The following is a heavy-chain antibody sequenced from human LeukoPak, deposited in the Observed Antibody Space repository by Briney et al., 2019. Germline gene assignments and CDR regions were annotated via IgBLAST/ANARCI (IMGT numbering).Heavy chain of an antibody. J-gene: IGHJ6*03. V-gene: IGHV4-34*01. CDR1: GGSFSGYY. Sequence: SETLSLTCAVYGGSFSGYYWSWIRQPPGKGREWIGEINHSGSTNYTPSLKSRVTISVDTSQNQFSLKLSSVTAADTAVYYCARGRTSGAVPFGYYYYYMDVWGKGTTVTVSS. CDR3: ARGRTSGAVPFGYYYYYMDV. CDR2: INHSGST. D-gene: IGHD3-3*01.